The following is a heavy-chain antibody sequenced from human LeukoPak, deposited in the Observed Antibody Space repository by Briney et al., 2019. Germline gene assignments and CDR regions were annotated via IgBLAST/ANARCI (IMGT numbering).Heavy chain of an antibody. J-gene: IGHJ3*02. D-gene: IGHD4-17*01. CDR2: ISSSSSYI. CDR3: ARDLGDLHAFDI. V-gene: IGHV3-21*01. Sequence: PGGSLRLSCAASGFTFSSYSMNWVRQAPGKGLEWVSSISSSSSYIYYADSVKGRFTISRDNAKNSLYLQMNSLRAEDTAVYYCARDLGDLHAFDIWGQGTMVTVSS. CDR1: GFTFSSYS.